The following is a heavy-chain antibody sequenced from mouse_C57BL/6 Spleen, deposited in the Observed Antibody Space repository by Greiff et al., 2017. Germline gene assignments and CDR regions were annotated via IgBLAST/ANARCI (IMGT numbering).Heavy chain of an antibody. D-gene: IGHD2-5*01. V-gene: IGHV1-69*01. J-gene: IGHJ4*01. CDR3: ARFYSNDYAMDY. CDR2: IDPSDSYT. CDR1: GYTFTSYW. Sequence: QVQLQQPGAELVMPGASVKLSCKASGYTFTSYWMHWVKQRPGQGLEWIGEIDPSDSYTNYNQKFKGQSTLTVDKSSSTAYMQLSSLTSEDSAVYYCARFYSNDYAMDYWGQGTSVTVSS.